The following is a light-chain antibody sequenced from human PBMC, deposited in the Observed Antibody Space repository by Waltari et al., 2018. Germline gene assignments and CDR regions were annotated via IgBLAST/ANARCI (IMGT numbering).Light chain of an antibody. J-gene: IGLJ2*01. CDR1: SGHSSYA. CDR2: VNSDGSH. Sequence: QVVLTQSPSASASLGASVKLTCTLSSGHSSYAIAWHQQQPEKDPRYLMKVNSDGSHNKGDGIPERFSGSSSGAERYLTISGLQSEDEADYYCQTWGTGPRVFGGGTKLTVL. V-gene: IGLV4-69*01. CDR3: QTWGTGPRV.